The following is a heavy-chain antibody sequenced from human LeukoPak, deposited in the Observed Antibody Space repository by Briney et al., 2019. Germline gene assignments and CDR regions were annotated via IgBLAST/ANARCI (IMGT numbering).Heavy chain of an antibody. V-gene: IGHV1-69*04. CDR2: IIPILGIA. CDR3: ARDRSIVPAATDDAFDI. Sequence: SVKVSCKASGGTLSSYTISWVRQAPGQGLEWMGRIIPILGIANYAQKFQGRVTITADKSTSTAYMELSSLRSEDTAVYYCARDRSIVPAATDDAFDIWGQGTMVTVSS. CDR1: GGTLSSYT. J-gene: IGHJ3*02. D-gene: IGHD2-2*01.